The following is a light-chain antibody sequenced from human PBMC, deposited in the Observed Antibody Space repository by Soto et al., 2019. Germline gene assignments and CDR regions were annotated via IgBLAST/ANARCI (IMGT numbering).Light chain of an antibody. Sequence: DIQMTQSPSSLSASVGDRVTITCRASQTLKSYLNWYQHKPGKAPNLLIHGATTLHTGVPSRFSGSGSGTDFTLTISSLQPEDFATYYCQQSFVPPRTFGQGTKVDIK. CDR3: QQSFVPPRT. CDR2: GAT. J-gene: IGKJ1*01. CDR1: QTLKSY. V-gene: IGKV1-39*01.